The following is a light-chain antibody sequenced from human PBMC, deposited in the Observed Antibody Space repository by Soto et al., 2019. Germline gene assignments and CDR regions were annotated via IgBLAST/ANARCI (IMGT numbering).Light chain of an antibody. J-gene: IGLJ1*01. CDR1: SNDVGSYNL. CDR3: CSYAGSNYYV. V-gene: IGLV2-23*01. Sequence: QSVLTQPASVSGSPGQSITISCTGTSNDVGSYNLVSWYQHHPGKAPKLMIFEGSKRPSGVSNRCSGSKSGNTASLTSSGLQAEDDADFYCCSYAGSNYYVFVTGTKLTVL. CDR2: EGS.